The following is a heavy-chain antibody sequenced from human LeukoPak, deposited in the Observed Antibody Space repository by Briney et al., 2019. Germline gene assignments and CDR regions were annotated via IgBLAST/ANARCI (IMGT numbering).Heavy chain of an antibody. CDR3: AKEFYYDSSGFYYYYGMDV. J-gene: IGHJ6*02. V-gene: IGHV3-9*01. CDR2: MSWNSSSI. Sequence: PGGSMRPSCAASAFTFDDYAMHWVRPAAGNGLEWVSGMSWNSSSIGYADSVKGRFTISRDNSKNSLYLQMNSLGAEDTALYYCAKEFYYDSSGFYYYYGMDVWGQGTTVTVSS. CDR1: AFTFDDYA. D-gene: IGHD3-22*01.